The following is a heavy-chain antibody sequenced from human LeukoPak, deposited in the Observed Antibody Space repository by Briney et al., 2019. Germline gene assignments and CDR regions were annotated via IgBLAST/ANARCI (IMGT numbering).Heavy chain of an antibody. Sequence: ASVKVSCKASGGTFSSYAISWVRQAPGQGLEWMGWISAYNGNTNYAQKLQGRVTMTTDTSTSTAYMELRSLRSDDTAVYYCARGPMDYYYMDVWGKGTTVTISS. J-gene: IGHJ6*03. V-gene: IGHV1-18*01. CDR3: ARGPMDYYYMDV. D-gene: IGHD5-24*01. CDR1: GGTFSSYA. CDR2: ISAYNGNT.